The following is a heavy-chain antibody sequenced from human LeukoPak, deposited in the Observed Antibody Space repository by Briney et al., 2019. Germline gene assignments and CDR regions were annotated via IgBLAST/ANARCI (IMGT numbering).Heavy chain of an antibody. J-gene: IGHJ4*02. D-gene: IGHD2-21*01. CDR3: AIELALWWSTIDY. CDR1: GFTFSSYA. Sequence: GGSLRLSCAASGFTFSSYAMSWVRQAPGKGLEWVSAISGSGGSTHYADSVKGRFTISRDNSKNTLYLQMNSLRAEDTAVYYCAIELALWWSTIDYWGQGTLVTVSS. CDR2: ISGSGGST. V-gene: IGHV3-23*01.